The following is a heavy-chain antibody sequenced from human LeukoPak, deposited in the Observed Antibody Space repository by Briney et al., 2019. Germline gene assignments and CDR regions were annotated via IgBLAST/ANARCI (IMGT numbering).Heavy chain of an antibody. D-gene: IGHD6-19*01. CDR3: ARVGGGWWMSYYYYYGMDV. CDR2: ISAYNGNT. CDR1: GYTFTSYG. V-gene: IGHV1-18*01. J-gene: IGHJ6*02. Sequence: ASVKVSCKASGYTFTSYGISWVRQAPGQGLEWMGRISAYNGNTNYAQKLQGRVTMATDTSTSTAYMELRSLRSDDTAVYYCARVGGGWWMSYYYYYGMDVWGQGTTVTVSS.